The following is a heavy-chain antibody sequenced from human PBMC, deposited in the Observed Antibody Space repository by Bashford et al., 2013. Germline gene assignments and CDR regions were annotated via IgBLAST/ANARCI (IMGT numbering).Heavy chain of an antibody. CDR1: GFTFSSYA. Sequence: GSLRLSCETSGFTFSSYAMNWVRQAPGKGLEWVSYISSGGSTKSYADSVKGRFTISRDNAKNSLYLQMNSLRAEDTAVYYCARASARYCSGGSCYSDYWGQGTLVTVSS. V-gene: IGHV3-48*04. CDR2: ISSGGSTK. D-gene: IGHD2-15*01. J-gene: IGHJ4*02. CDR3: ARASARYCSGGSCYSDY.